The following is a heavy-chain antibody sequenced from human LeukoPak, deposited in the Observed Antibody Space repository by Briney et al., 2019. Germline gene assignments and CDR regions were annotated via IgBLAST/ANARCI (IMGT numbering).Heavy chain of an antibody. CDR2: VSNDGRVQ. D-gene: IGHD4-17*01. J-gene: IGHJ4*02. Sequence: GRSLRLSCAASGFTFSNYAMHWVRQAPGKGLEWVAVVSNDGRVQYYADSVKGRFTISRDNSKNTLSLQMNSLRAEDTAVYYGTKEGGPMAVTTERYSFDQWGQGTLVTVS. CDR1: GFTFSNYA. V-gene: IGHV3-30*18. CDR3: TKEGGPMAVTTERYSFDQ.